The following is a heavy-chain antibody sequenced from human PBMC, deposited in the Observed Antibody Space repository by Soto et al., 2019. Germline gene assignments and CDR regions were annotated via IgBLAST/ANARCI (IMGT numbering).Heavy chain of an antibody. CDR2: IVTGSGDT. V-gene: IGHV1-3*05. D-gene: IGHD2-15*01. J-gene: IGHJ5*02. CDR1: GYSFTTYA. Sequence: QVQLVQSGAEEKKPGASVKVSCKTSGYSFTTYAVHWVRQAPGQRLEWMGWIVTGSGDTKYSEKFQGRVSITRDTSATTVYMELNSLTSEDTAVYYCAKDGATVGTPRNWFDPWGQGTLVTVSS. CDR3: AKDGATVGTPRNWFDP.